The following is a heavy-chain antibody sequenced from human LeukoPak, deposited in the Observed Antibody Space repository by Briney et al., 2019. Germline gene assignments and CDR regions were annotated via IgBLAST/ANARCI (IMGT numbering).Heavy chain of an antibody. D-gene: IGHD4-17*01. CDR1: GGTFSSYA. CDR2: IIPIFGTA. CDR3: AREPSTVTTEPEDY. V-gene: IGHV1-69*13. J-gene: IGHJ4*02. Sequence: SVKVSCKASGGTFSSYAISWVRQAPGQGLEWMGGIIPIFGTANYAQNFQGRVTITADESTSTAYMELSSLRSEDTAVYYCAREPSTVTTEPEDYWGQGTLVTVSS.